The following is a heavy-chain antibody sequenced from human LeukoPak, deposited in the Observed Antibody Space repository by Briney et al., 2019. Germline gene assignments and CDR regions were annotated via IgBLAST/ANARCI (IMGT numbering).Heavy chain of an antibody. D-gene: IGHD2-2*01. Sequence: ASVKVSCKASGYTFTGYYMHWVRQAPGQGREWMGWINPNGGGTNYAQKFQGWVTMTRDTSISTAYMELSSLRSDDTAVYYCARDQRPLGYCSSTSCPTFDPWGQGTLVTVSS. CDR2: INPNGGGT. J-gene: IGHJ5*02. CDR3: ARDQRPLGYCSSTSCPTFDP. V-gene: IGHV1-2*04. CDR1: GYTFTGYY.